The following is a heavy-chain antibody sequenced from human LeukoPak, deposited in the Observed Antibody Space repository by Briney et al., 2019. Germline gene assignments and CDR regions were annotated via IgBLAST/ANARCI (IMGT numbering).Heavy chain of an antibody. CDR1: GGSISSYY. V-gene: IGHV4-4*07. CDR3: ARVNYYGSGTLLWGLFDP. CDR2: IYTSGST. J-gene: IGHJ5*02. Sequence: SETLSLTCTVSGGSISSYYWSWIRQPAGKGLEWIGRIYTSGSTNYNPSLKSRVTMSVDTSKNQFSLKLSSVTAADTAVYYCARVNYYGSGTLLWGLFDPWGQGTLVTVSS. D-gene: IGHD3-10*01.